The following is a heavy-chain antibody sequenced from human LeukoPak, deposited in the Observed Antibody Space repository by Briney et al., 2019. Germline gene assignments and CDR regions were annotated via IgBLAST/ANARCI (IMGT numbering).Heavy chain of an antibody. J-gene: IGHJ4*02. CDR3: ARETDTAMVKPYYFDY. CDR1: GGSISSGSYY. D-gene: IGHD5-18*01. Sequence: SETLSLTCTVSGGSISSGSYYWSWIRQPAGKGLEWIGRIYASGSTNYNPSLKSRVTISVDTSKNQFSLKLSSVTAADTAVYYCARETDTAMVKPYYFDYWGQGTLVTVSS. CDR2: IYASGST. V-gene: IGHV4-61*02.